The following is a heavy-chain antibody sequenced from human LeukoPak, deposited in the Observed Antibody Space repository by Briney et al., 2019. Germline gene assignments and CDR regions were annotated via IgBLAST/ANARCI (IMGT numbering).Heavy chain of an antibody. CDR3: AKVRSGSANWALRIFDN. D-gene: IGHD1-1*01. J-gene: IGHJ4*02. V-gene: IGHV3-23*01. Sequence: PGGSLRLSCAVSGFAFGSEAMSWVRQSPARGLEWVASISPAGGTTYYADYVKGRFTISRDNSNNTLFVDMNSLRAEDTAVYYCAKVRSGSANWALRIFDNWGQGTLVTVSS. CDR1: GFAFGSEA. CDR2: ISPAGGTT.